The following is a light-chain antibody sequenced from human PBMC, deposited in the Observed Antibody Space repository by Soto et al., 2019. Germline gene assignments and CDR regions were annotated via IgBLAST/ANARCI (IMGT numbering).Light chain of an antibody. V-gene: IGLV1-40*01. J-gene: IGLJ2*01. Sequence: QSVLTQPPSVSGAPGQRVTISCTGSSSNIGAGHDVHWYQQLPGTAPKLLIYGNSNRPSGVPDRFSGSKSGTSASLAITGRQAEDEADYYCQSYDSSLSGVVFGGGTQLTVL. CDR1: SSNIGAGHD. CDR2: GNS. CDR3: QSYDSSLSGVV.